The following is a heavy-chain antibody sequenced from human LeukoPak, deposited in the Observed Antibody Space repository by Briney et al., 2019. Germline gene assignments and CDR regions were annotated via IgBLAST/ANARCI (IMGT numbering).Heavy chain of an antibody. CDR3: ARQNDYGDSYVDY. CDR1: GFTFSSYT. CDR2: ISGSGGSR. J-gene: IGHJ4*02. D-gene: IGHD4-17*01. V-gene: IGHV3-23*01. Sequence: GGSLRLSCAASGFTFSSYTMTWVRQAPGKGLEWVSGISGSGGSRYYADSVKGRFTISRDNSENTLYLQMNSLRAEDTAVYYCARQNDYGDSYVDYWGQGTLVTVSS.